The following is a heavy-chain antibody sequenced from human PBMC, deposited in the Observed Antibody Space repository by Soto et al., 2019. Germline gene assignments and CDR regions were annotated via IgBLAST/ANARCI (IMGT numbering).Heavy chain of an antibody. V-gene: IGHV4-34*01. J-gene: IGHJ4*02. CDR1: GGSFSGYY. D-gene: IGHD3-10*01. CDR2: INHSGST. Sequence: QVQLQQWGAGLLKPSETLSLTCAFYGGSFSGYYWSWIRQPPGKGLEWIGEINHSGSTNYNPSLKSRVTISVDTSKNQFSLKLSSVTAADTAVYYCARAQGIGSGSYYKRGYFDYWGQGTLVTVSS. CDR3: ARAQGIGSGSYYKRGYFDY.